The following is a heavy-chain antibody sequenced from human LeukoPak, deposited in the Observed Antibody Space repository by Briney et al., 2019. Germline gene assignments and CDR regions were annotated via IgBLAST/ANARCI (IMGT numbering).Heavy chain of an antibody. CDR2: IHSTGRT. CDR1: GGSISDYY. CDR3: VRDRGAS. J-gene: IGHJ4*02. V-gene: IGHV4-59*01. D-gene: IGHD1-26*01. Sequence: SETLSLTCTVSGGSISDYYWSWIRQPPGKGLEWIGCIHSTGRTNYNPSLKSRVTFSIDTSKNQYSLKLTSVTAADTAVYYCVRDRGASWGQGTLVTVSS.